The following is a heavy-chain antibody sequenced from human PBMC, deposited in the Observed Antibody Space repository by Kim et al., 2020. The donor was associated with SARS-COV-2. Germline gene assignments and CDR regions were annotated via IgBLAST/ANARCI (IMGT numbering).Heavy chain of an antibody. CDR1: GGSISSYY. CDR2: IYYSGST. CDR3: ARRAVTHVGALWFDP. Sequence: SETLSLTCTVSGGSISSYYWSWIRQPPGKGLEWIWYIYYSGSTNYNPSLKSRVTISVDTSKNQFSLKLSSVTAADTAVYYCARRAVTHVGALWFDPWGQGTLVTVSS. V-gene: IGHV4-59*01. J-gene: IGHJ5*02. D-gene: IGHD4-17*01.